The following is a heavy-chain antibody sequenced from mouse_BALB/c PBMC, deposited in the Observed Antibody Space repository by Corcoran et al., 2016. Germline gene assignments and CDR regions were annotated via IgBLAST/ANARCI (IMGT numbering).Heavy chain of an antibody. CDR3: ARSRQLMDY. D-gene: IGHD3-2*01. J-gene: IGHJ4*01. CDR2: ILPGSGST. CDR1: GYTFSSYW. Sequence: QVQLQQSGAELMQPGASVKISCKATGYTFSSYWIEWVKQRTGHGLEWIGEILPGSGSTNYNEKFKGKATVTADTSANTAYMQLSSLTSEDSAAYYCARSRQLMDYWGQGTAVTVSS. V-gene: IGHV1-9*01.